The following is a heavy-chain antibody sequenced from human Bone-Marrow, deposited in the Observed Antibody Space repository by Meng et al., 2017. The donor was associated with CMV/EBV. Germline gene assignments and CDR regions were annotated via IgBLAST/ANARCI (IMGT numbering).Heavy chain of an antibody. CDR2: ISSSGSTI. CDR1: GFTFSDYY. CDR3: ARMHYRTGAGLNLYYYYSMDV. D-gene: IGHD1-14*01. V-gene: IGHV3-11*01. Sequence: GGSLRLSCAASGFTFSDYYMSWIRQAPGKGLEWVSYISSSGSTIYYADSVKGRFTISRDNAKNSLYLQKNSLRAEDTAVYYCARMHYRTGAGLNLYYYYSMDVWGQGTTVTVSS. J-gene: IGHJ6*02.